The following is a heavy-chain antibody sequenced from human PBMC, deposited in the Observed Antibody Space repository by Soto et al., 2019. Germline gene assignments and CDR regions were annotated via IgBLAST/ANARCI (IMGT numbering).Heavy chain of an antibody. CDR2: IDPSDSYT. J-gene: IGHJ4*02. CDR1: GYSFTSYW. Sequence: EVQLVQSGAEVKKPGESLRISCKGSGYSFTSYWISWVRQMSGKGLEWMGRIDPSDSYTNYSPSFQGHVTISADKSISTAYLQWSSLKASDTAMYYCARLQPAAGDNDLTFDYWGQGTLVTVSS. V-gene: IGHV5-10-1*01. CDR3: ARLQPAAGDNDLTFDY. D-gene: IGHD6-13*01.